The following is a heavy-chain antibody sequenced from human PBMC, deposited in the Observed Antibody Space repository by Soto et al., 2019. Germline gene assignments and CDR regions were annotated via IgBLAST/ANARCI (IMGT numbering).Heavy chain of an antibody. J-gene: IGHJ6*02. V-gene: IGHV5-51*01. CDR1: GYSFTSYW. D-gene: IGHD6-13*01. CDR2: IYPGDSDT. CDR3: ARHIALSSWPYYYYGMDV. Sequence: PGESLKISCKGSGYSFTSYWIGWVRQMPGKGLEWMGIIYPGDSDTRYSPSFQGQVTISADKSISTAYLQWSSLKASDTAMYYCARHIALSSWPYYYYGMDVWGQGTTVTVSS.